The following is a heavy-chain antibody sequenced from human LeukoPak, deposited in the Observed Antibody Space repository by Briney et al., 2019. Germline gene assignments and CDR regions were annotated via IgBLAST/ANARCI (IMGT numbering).Heavy chain of an antibody. CDR2: ISYSGSA. CDR3: ASGVAVDPDTFDI. V-gene: IGHV4-59*08. Sequence: PSETLSLTCTVSGGSNNSYYWSWIRQPPGKGLEWIGYISYSGSAHYDPPLKSRVTISVDTSKNQFSLKLSSVTAADTAVYYCASGVAVDPDTFDIWGLGTLVTVSS. J-gene: IGHJ3*02. CDR1: GGSNNSYY. D-gene: IGHD6-19*01.